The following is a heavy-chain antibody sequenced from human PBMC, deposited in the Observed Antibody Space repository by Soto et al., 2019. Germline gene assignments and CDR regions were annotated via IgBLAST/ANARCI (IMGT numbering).Heavy chain of an antibody. J-gene: IGHJ4*02. Sequence: PTQTLTLTCTFSGFSLTTRAVAVGWIRQPPGEALEWLAIVYGTDEKFYNPSLKSRLTITKDNSEKQVVLTLTDMDPVDTGTYFCVRRYDPYYFDYWGQGILVTVSS. CDR3: VRRYDPYYFDY. CDR2: VYGTDEK. V-gene: IGHV2-5*04. D-gene: IGHD1-1*01. CDR1: GFSLTTRAVA.